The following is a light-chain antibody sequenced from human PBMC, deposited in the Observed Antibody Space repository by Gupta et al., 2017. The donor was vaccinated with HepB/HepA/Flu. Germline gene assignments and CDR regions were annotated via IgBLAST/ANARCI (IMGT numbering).Light chain of an antibody. CDR3: RQEDNSSLT. J-gene: IGKJ3*01. CDR1: QSVRSTY. V-gene: IGKV3-20*01. CDR2: GAS. Sequence: EIFLSQSPGTLSLSPGERATLSCRASQSVRSTYLAWYQQKPGQAPRLLIYGASSRATDIPDRFSGSGSGTDFTLTISRLEPEDFAVYYCRQEDNSSLTFGDGTKVDIK.